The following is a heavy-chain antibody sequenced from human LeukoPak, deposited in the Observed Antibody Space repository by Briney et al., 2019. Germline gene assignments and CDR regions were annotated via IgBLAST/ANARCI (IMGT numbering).Heavy chain of an antibody. V-gene: IGHV4-39*07. CDR3: ASWYYDILTGYPLIDY. D-gene: IGHD3-9*01. CDR2: IYYSGGT. CDR1: GASISSSSHY. J-gene: IGHJ4*02. Sequence: SETLSLTCTVSGASISSSSHYWGWIRQPPGKGLEWISSIYYSGGTYYNPSLESRVIISVDTSKNQFSLKLISVTAADTAVYYCASWYYDILTGYPLIDYWGQGTLVTVSS.